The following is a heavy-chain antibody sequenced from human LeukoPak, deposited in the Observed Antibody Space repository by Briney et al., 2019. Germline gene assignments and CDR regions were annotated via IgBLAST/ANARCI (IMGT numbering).Heavy chain of an antibody. Sequence: VASVKVSCKASGYTFTSYYMHWVRQAPGQGLEWMGIIDPSGGSTSYAQKFQGRVTMTRDTSTSTVYMELSSLRSEDTAVYYCARDKNDYVWGSYRYFDYWGQGTLVTVSS. J-gene: IGHJ4*02. V-gene: IGHV1-46*01. CDR1: GYTFTSYY. D-gene: IGHD3-16*02. CDR2: IDPSGGST. CDR3: ARDKNDYVWGSYRYFDY.